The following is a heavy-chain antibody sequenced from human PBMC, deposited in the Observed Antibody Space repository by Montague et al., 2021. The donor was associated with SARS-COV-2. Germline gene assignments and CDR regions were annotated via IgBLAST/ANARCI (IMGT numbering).Heavy chain of an antibody. Sequence: SETLSLTCAVSGGSISSGNWWSWVRQPPGKGLEWIGEIYHSGSTXXNPSRKSRVTISLDKSKNQFSLNLSSATAADTAVYYCARFFSSWTDWGQGTLVTVSS. CDR3: ARFFSSWTD. CDR2: IYHSGST. CDR1: GGSISSGNW. D-gene: IGHD6-13*01. J-gene: IGHJ4*02. V-gene: IGHV4-4*02.